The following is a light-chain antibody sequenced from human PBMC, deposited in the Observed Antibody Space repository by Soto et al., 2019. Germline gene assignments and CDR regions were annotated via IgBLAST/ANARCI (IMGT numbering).Light chain of an antibody. V-gene: IGLV2-11*01. Sequence: QSALTQPRSVSGSPGQSVTISCTGTSYDVGDYKYVSWYRQHPGKAPKLMIYDISERPSGVPDRFSGSKSGNTASLTISGLQSEDEADYYCCSYAGSYSYVFGTGTKDTVL. CDR2: DIS. J-gene: IGLJ1*01. CDR3: CSYAGSYSYV. CDR1: SYDVGDYKY.